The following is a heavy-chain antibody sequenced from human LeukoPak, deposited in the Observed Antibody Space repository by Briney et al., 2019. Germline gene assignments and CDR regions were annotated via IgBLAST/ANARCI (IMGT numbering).Heavy chain of an antibody. V-gene: IGHV1-24*01. CDR3: ATVDYNLYNWFDP. Sequence: GASVKVSCKVSGYTLTELSMHWVRQAPGKGLEWMGGFDPEDGETIYAQKFQGRVTMTEDTSSDTAYMELSSLRSEDTAVYYCATVDYNLYNWFDPWGQGTLVTVSS. J-gene: IGHJ5*02. CDR2: FDPEDGET. CDR1: GYTLTELS. D-gene: IGHD4-11*01.